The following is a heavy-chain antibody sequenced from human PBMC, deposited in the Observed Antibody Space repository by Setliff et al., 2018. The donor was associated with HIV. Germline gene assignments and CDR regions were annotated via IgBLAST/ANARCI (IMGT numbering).Heavy chain of an antibody. J-gene: IGHJ5*02. CDR2: ISYSGST. Sequence: ASETLSLTCAVFGGSFSDFYWSWIRQPPGKGLEWIGEISYSGSTVYNPSLKSRVTMSVDASKNLVSLNLNSVTAADTAIYYCARGVARQVVIDRWFDPWGQGTPVIVSS. D-gene: IGHD2-21*01. CDR3: ARGVARQVVIDRWFDP. CDR1: GGSFSDFY. V-gene: IGHV4-34*01.